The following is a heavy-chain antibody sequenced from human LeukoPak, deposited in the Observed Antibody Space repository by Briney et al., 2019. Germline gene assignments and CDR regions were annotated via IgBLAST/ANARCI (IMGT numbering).Heavy chain of an antibody. D-gene: IGHD1-7*01. CDR2: FDPEDGET. V-gene: IGHV1-24*01. CDR3: ATDRKRSKVTGTTY. CDR1: GYTLTELS. J-gene: IGHJ4*02. Sequence: ASVKVSCKVSGYTLTELSMHWVRQAPGKGLEWMGGFDPEDGETIYAQKFQGRVTMTEDTSTDTAYMELSSLRSEDTAVYSCATDRKRSKVTGTTYWGQGTLVTVSS.